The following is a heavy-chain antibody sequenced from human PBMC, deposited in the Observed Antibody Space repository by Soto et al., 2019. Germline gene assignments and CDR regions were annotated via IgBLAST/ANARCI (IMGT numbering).Heavy chain of an antibody. CDR3: ARDGYYYDSSGFNWFDP. CDR1: GFTFSSYE. J-gene: IGHJ5*02. V-gene: IGHV3-48*03. Sequence: EVSLRLSCAASGFTFSSYEMNWVRQAPGKGLEWVSYISSSGSTIYYADSVKGRFTISRDNAKNSLYLQMNSLRAEDTAVYYCARDGYYYDSSGFNWFDPWGQGTLVTVSS. CDR2: ISSSGSTI. D-gene: IGHD3-22*01.